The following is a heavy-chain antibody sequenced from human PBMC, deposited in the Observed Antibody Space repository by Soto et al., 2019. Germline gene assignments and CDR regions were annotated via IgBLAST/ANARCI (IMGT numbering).Heavy chain of an antibody. Sequence: ASVKVSCKASGYTFTNYYIHWFRQAPGQGLEWLGILRPRTGNTQYAQRFQGRVTMTSDASTSTVYMELTSLRSGDTAVYYCAREPNEAFYFDYWGQGSQVTVSS. J-gene: IGHJ4*02. V-gene: IGHV1-46*01. CDR1: GYTFTNYY. CDR3: AREPNEAFYFDY. CDR2: LRPRTGNT.